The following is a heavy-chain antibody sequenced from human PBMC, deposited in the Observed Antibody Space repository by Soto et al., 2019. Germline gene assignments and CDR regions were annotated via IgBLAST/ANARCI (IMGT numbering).Heavy chain of an antibody. V-gene: IGHV4-30-4*01. CDR1: GGSISSGDYY. D-gene: IGHD5-12*01. Sequence: ASETLSLTCTVSGGSISSGDYYWSWIRQPPGKGLEWIGYIYYSGSTYYNPSLKSRVTISVDTSKNQFSLKLSSVTAADTAVYYCARDRGYSGYGPWDYWGQGTLVTVSS. CDR3: ARDRGYSGYGPWDY. J-gene: IGHJ4*02. CDR2: IYYSGST.